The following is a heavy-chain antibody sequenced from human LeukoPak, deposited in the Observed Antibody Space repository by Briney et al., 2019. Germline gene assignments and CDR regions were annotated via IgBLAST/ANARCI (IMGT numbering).Heavy chain of an antibody. D-gene: IGHD6-13*01. CDR1: GYTFTSYD. Sequence: ASVKVSCKASGYTFTSYDINWVRQATGQGLEWMGRMNPNSGNTGYAQKFQGRVTITRNTSISTAYMELSSLRSEDTAVYYCARVGVYSSSWYGIYYYYYYMDVWGKGTTVTVSS. CDR3: ARVGVYSSSWYGIYYYYYYMDV. CDR2: MNPNSGNT. J-gene: IGHJ6*03. V-gene: IGHV1-8*03.